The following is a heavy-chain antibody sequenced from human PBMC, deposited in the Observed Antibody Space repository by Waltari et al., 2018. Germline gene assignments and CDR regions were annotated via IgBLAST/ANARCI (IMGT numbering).Heavy chain of an antibody. CDR2: IYWNDDK. J-gene: IGHJ4*02. CDR1: GFSLSTSGVG. CDR3: AHGGSDYGGKGYFDY. Sequence: QITLKESGPTLVKPTQTLTLTCTFSGFSLSTSGVGVGWIRQPPGKALEWLALIYWNDDKRYSPSLKSRLTITKETSKKQVVLTMTNMDPVDTATYYCAHGGSDYGGKGYFDYWGQGTLVTVSS. V-gene: IGHV2-5*01. D-gene: IGHD4-17*01.